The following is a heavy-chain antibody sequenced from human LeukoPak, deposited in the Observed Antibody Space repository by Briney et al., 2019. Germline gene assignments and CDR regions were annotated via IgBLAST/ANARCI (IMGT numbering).Heavy chain of an antibody. D-gene: IGHD3-22*01. V-gene: IGHV3-15*01. CDR2: IKSKTDGGTT. J-gene: IGHJ4*02. CDR1: GFTFSNAW. CDR3: TTAYYYDSSGYYPYVDY. Sequence: GGSLRLSCAASGFTFSNAWMSWVRPAPGKGLEWVGRIKSKTDGGTTDYAAPVKGRFTISRDDSKNTLYLQMNSLKTEDTAVYYCTTAYYYDSSGYYPYVDYWGQGTLVTVSS.